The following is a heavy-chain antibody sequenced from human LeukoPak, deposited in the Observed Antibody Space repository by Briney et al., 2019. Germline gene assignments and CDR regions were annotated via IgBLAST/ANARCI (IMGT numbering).Heavy chain of an antibody. V-gene: IGHV1-8*03. CDR1: GGTFSSYA. CDR3: AKNIALTGEFDS. Sequence: ASVKVSCNASGGTFSSYAISWVRQAPGQGLEWMGWMNPSGNTGYAQKFQGRVSLTRDTSISTAYLELISLRSEDTAVYYCAKNIALTGEFDSWGQGTLVTVSS. CDR2: MNPSGNT. J-gene: IGHJ4*02. D-gene: IGHD7-27*01.